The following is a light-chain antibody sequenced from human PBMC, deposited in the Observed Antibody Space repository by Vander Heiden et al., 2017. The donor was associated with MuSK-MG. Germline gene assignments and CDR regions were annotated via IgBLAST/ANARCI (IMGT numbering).Light chain of an antibody. CDR1: QNVSSS. Sequence: EIVMTQSPVTLSLSPGERATLSCRASQNVSSSLAWFQQKPGQAPRLLIYDASNRATGIPARFSGSGSGTDFTLTISSLEPEDFAVYYCQQRSNWPPYTFGPGTKLEIK. CDR3: QQRSNWPPYT. J-gene: IGKJ2*01. CDR2: DAS. V-gene: IGKV3-11*01.